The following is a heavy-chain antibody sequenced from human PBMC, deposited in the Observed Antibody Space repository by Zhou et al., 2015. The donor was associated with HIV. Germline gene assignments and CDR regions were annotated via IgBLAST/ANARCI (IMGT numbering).Heavy chain of an antibody. CDR3: ARDDSSGYHSFDY. Sequence: QVQLVQSGAEVKKPGSSVRVSCTASGGSLGNYGISWVRQAPGQGLEWMGGIIPIFGTASYAQKFQGRVTITADKSTSTGYMELRSLRSDDTATYFCARDDSSGYHSFDYWGQGTLVTVS. CDR1: GGSLGNYG. V-gene: IGHV1-69*06. CDR2: IIPIFGTA. D-gene: IGHD3-22*01. J-gene: IGHJ4*02.